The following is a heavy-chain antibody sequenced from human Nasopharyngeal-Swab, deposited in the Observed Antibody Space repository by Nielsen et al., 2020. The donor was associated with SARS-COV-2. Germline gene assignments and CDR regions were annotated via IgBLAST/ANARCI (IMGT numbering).Heavy chain of an antibody. D-gene: IGHD4-17*01. CDR3: AKVRTNYGMGLNGALDP. V-gene: IGHV1-69*13. Sequence: SVKVSCKSSGGTFRNSGFSWVRQAPGQGLEWMGWIIPVFGTPPYAQKFQGRVTISADESTTTTYMELSSLRSQDTAVYYCAKVRTNYGMGLNGALDPWGQGTLVTVSS. J-gene: IGHJ5*02. CDR2: IIPVFGTP. CDR1: GGTFRNSG.